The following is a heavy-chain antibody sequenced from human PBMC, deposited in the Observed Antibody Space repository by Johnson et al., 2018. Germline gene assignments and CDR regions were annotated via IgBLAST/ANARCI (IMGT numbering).Heavy chain of an antibody. D-gene: IGHD1-26*01. J-gene: IGHJ3*02. CDR2: ISYDGSNK. CDR3: ARDSRKWELRCAFDI. Sequence: QVQLVESGGGVVQPGRSLRLSCAVSGFTFSSYAMHWVRQAPGKGLEWVAVISYDGSNKYYADSVKGRFTISRDNSKNTLYLQMNSLRPEDTAVYYCARDSRKWELRCAFDIWDQGTMVTVSS. V-gene: IGHV3-30*04. CDR1: GFTFSSYA.